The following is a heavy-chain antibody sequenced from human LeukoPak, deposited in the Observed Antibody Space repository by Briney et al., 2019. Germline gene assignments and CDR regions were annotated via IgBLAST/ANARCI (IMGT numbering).Heavy chain of an antibody. D-gene: IGHD6-19*01. J-gene: IGHJ4*02. CDR2: ISYDGSNK. V-gene: IGHV3-30*18. CDR1: GFTFSSYG. Sequence: GGSLRFSCAASGFTFSSYGMHWVRQAPGKGLEWVAVISYDGSNKYYADSVKGRFTISRDNSKNTLYLQMNSLRAEDTAVYYCAKDRGSSGWDFDYWGQGTLVTVSS. CDR3: AKDRGSSGWDFDY.